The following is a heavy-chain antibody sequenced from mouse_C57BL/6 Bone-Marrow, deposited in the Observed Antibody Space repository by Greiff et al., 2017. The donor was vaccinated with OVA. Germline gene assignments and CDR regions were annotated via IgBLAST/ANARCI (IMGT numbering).Heavy chain of an antibody. CDR3: AREALLPFAY. Sequence: EVQVVESGGDLVKPGGSLKLSCAASGFTFSSYGMSWVRQTPDKRLEWVATISSGGSYTYYPDSVKGRFTISRDNAKNTLYLQMSSLKSEDTAMYYCAREALLPFAYWGQGTLVTVSA. D-gene: IGHD1-2*01. V-gene: IGHV5-6*01. CDR2: ISSGGSYT. J-gene: IGHJ3*01. CDR1: GFTFSSYG.